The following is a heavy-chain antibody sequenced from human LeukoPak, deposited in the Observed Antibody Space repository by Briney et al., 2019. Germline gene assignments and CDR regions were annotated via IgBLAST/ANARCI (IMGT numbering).Heavy chain of an antibody. V-gene: IGHV3-21*01. CDR3: ARLTYGSSGAYDAFDI. CDR2: ISSSSSYI. Sequence: GGSLRLSCAASGFTFSSYSMNWVRQAPGKGLEWVSSISSSSSYIYYADSVKGRFTISRDNAKNSLYLQMNSLRAEDTAVYYCARLTYGSSGAYDAFDIWGQGTMVTVSS. J-gene: IGHJ3*02. D-gene: IGHD3-22*01. CDR1: GFTFSSYS.